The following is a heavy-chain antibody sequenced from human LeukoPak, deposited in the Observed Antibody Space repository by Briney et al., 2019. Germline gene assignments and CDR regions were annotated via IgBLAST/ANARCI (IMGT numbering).Heavy chain of an antibody. CDR2: ISPYNGDT. V-gene: IGHV1-18*01. CDR1: DYTFTNYG. J-gene: IGHJ4*02. D-gene: IGHD3-3*01. CDR3: ARAPLTYYDFWSGPEIFDY. Sequence: ASVKVSCKASDYTFTNYGISWVRQAPGQGLEWMGWISPYNGDTNYAEKFQGRVTLTTDTSTSTAYMELRSLRSDDTAVYYCARAPLTYYDFWSGPEIFDYWGQGTLVTVSS.